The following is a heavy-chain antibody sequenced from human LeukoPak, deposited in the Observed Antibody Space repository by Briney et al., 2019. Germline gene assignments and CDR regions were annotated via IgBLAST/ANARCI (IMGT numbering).Heavy chain of an antibody. Sequence: GESLKISCKGSGYSFTSYWIGWVRQMPGKGLEWMGIIYPGDSDTRYSPSFQGQVTISADTSISTAYMELSRLRFDDTAVYYCARPANAYYYDGSTYYPSWGQGTLVTVSS. CDR2: IYPGDSDT. CDR3: ARPANAYYYDGSTYYPS. CDR1: GYSFTSYW. J-gene: IGHJ5*02. V-gene: IGHV5-51*01. D-gene: IGHD3-22*01.